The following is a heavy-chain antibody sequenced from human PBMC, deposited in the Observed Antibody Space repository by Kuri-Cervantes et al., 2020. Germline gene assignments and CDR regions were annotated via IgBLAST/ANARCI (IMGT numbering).Heavy chain of an antibody. V-gene: IGHV3-21*01. J-gene: IGHJ4*02. CDR3: ARGWASIAVGFDY. CDR2: ISSSSSYI. Sequence: GGSLRLSCAASGFTFSSYSMNWVRQAPGKGLEWVSSISSSSSYIYYADSVKGRFTISRDNAKNSLYLQMNSLRAEDTAVYYCARGWASIAVGFDYWGQGNLVTVSS. D-gene: IGHD6-19*01. CDR1: GFTFSSYS.